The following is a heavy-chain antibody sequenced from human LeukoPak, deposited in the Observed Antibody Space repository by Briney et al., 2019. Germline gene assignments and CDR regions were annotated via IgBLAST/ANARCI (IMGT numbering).Heavy chain of an antibody. Sequence: GGSLRLSCAASGFTFSTYTMNWVRQAPGKGLEWVSSISSSSNNINYADSVKGRFTISRDNAMNSVHLQMNSMRVEDTAVYYCARGYQRPDYWGQGTLITVSS. CDR2: ISSSSNNI. V-gene: IGHV3-21*01. CDR3: ARGYQRPDY. J-gene: IGHJ4*02. CDR1: GFTFSTYT. D-gene: IGHD2-2*01.